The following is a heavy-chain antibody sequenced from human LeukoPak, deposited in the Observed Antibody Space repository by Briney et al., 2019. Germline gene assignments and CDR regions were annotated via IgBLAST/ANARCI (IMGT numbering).Heavy chain of an antibody. J-gene: IGHJ4*02. CDR3: ARDYGDYQFDH. Sequence: PSETLFLTCTVSGGSISSSSCYWGWIRQPPGKGLEWIGNIYYSGSTYYKPSLKSRATISVDTSKNQFSLKLSSVSAADTAVYYCARDYGDYQFDHWGQGTLVTVSS. V-gene: IGHV4-39*02. D-gene: IGHD4-17*01. CDR2: IYYSGST. CDR1: GGSISSSSCY.